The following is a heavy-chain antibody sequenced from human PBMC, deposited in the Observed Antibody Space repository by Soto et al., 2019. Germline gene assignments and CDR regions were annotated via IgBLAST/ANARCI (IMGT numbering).Heavy chain of an antibody. CDR2: ISSSGSTI. D-gene: IGHD6-19*01. J-gene: IGHJ4*02. V-gene: IGHV3-11*01. CDR1: GFTFSDYY. Sequence: LRLSCAASGFTFSDYYMSWIRQAPGKGLEWVSYISSSGSTIYYADSVKGRFTISRDNAKNSLYLQMNSLRAEDTAVYYCAGPAYSSGWSFDYWGQGTLVTVSS. CDR3: AGPAYSSGWSFDY.